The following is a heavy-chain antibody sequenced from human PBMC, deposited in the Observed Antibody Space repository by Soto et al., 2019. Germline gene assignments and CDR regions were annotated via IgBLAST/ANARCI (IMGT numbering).Heavy chain of an antibody. Sequence: GGSLRLSCAASGFTFSSYWMHWVRQAPGKGLVWVSRINSDGSSTSYADSVKGRFPISRDNAKNTLYLQMNSLRAEDTAVYYCASFEGGYSYGLSEPVDYWGQGTLVTVSS. CDR1: GFTFSSYW. CDR3: ASFEGGYSYGLSEPVDY. J-gene: IGHJ4*02. CDR2: INSDGSST. V-gene: IGHV3-74*01. D-gene: IGHD5-18*01.